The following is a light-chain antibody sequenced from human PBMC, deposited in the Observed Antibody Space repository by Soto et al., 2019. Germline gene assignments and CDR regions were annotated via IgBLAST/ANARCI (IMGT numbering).Light chain of an antibody. J-gene: IGKJ4*01. CDR2: GAS. V-gene: IGKV3-20*01. CDR1: QSVSSNY. Sequence: EIVLTQSPGTLSLSPGERATLSCRASQSVSSNYLAWYQQKPGQAPRLLIYGASSRATGIPDRFSVSGSGTDFTLTISRLEPEDLAVYQCQQYGSSPLTFGGGTKVEIK. CDR3: QQYGSSPLT.